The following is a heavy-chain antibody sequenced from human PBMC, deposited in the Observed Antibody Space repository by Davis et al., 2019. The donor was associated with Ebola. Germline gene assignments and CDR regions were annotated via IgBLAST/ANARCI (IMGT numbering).Heavy chain of an antibody. J-gene: IGHJ4*02. CDR1: GFPFSSYS. CDR3: ARRSEEELDY. V-gene: IGHV3-48*02. Sequence: GESLKISCAASGFPFSSYSMSWVRQAPGKGLEWVSYISSASNVIYYADSVKGRFTISRDNAKNSLYLQMNSLRDEDTAVYYCARRSEEELDYWGQGTLVTVSS. D-gene: IGHD1-7*01. CDR2: ISSASNVI.